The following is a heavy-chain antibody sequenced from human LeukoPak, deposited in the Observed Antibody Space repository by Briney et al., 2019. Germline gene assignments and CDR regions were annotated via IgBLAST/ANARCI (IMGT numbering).Heavy chain of an antibody. CDR2: INWNGGST. V-gene: IGHV3-20*01. CDR3: ARVYDSSGFHDAFDI. D-gene: IGHD3-22*01. J-gene: IGHJ3*02. Sequence: PGGSLRLSCAASGFTFDDYGMSWVRQAPGKGLEWVSGINWNGGSTGYADSVKGRFTISRDNAKNSLYLQMNSLRAEDTALYHCARVYDSSGFHDAFDIWGQGTMVTVSS. CDR1: GFTFDDYG.